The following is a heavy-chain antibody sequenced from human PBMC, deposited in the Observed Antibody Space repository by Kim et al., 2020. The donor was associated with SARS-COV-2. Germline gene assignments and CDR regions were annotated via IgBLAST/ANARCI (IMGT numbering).Heavy chain of an antibody. Sequence: GESLKISCSGNTFTSYWIGWVRQIPGKGLEWMGIIFPDHSHTKYSPSFQGQVTISADRSINTAYLQWNSLKASDTAKYYCVAARNGNLWWFDPWGQGTLVTVSS. CDR1: GNTFTSYW. CDR2: IFPDHSHT. V-gene: IGHV5-51*01. J-gene: IGHJ5*02. D-gene: IGHD6-25*01. CDR3: VAARNGNLWWFDP.